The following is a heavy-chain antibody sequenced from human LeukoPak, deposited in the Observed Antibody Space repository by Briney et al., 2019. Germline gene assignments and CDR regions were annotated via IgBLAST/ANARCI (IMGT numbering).Heavy chain of an antibody. CDR3: AKDSTAIDY. Sequence: GGSLRLSCAASGLTFSSYVMIWVRQAPGKGLDCVSAISGSGATPYYSDSVKGRFTISRDNSKNTLYLQMNSLRDEDTAIYYCAKDSTAIDYWGQGTLVTVSS. V-gene: IGHV3-23*01. CDR2: ISGSGATP. J-gene: IGHJ4*02. CDR1: GLTFSSYV. D-gene: IGHD5-18*01.